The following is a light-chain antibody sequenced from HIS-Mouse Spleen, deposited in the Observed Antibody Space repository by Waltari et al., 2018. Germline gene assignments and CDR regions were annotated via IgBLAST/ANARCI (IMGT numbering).Light chain of an antibody. CDR2: EAS. V-gene: IGLV3-10*01. J-gene: IGLJ2*01. CDR1: ALPKKY. CDR3: YSTDSSGNHRV. Sequence: SYELTQPPSVSVSPGQTARITCPGDALPKKYAYWYQQKSGQAPVLVIYEASKRPPLIPAGFSGSSSGTMATLTISGAQVEDEADYYCYSTDSSGNHRVFGGGTKLTVL.